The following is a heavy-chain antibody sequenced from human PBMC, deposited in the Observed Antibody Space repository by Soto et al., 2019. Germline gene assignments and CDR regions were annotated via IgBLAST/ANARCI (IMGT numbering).Heavy chain of an antibody. CDR1: GGTFSRYT. J-gene: IGHJ6*02. Sequence: QVQLVQSGAEVKKPGSSVKVSCKASGGTFSRYTFTWVRQAPGQGLELMGRIIPILDIPNYAQNFQGRVTITADKSTSTAYMELSSLRSDDTAVYYCASHFTGVLVLGTSPPGGDNYGWDVWGQGTTVTVSS. V-gene: IGHV1-69*02. CDR2: IIPILDIP. CDR3: ASHFTGVLVLGTSPPGGDNYGWDV. D-gene: IGHD2-8*02.